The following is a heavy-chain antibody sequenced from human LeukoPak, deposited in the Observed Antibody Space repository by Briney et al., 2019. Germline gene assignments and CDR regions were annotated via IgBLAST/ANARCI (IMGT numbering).Heavy chain of an antibody. D-gene: IGHD5-12*01. V-gene: IGHV3-30*04. J-gene: IGHJ2*01. CDR2: ISYDGSNK. Sequence: GGSLRLSCAASGFTFSSYAMHWVRQAPGKGLEWVAVISYDGSNKYYADSVKGRFTISRDNSKNTLYVQMNSLRAEDTAVYYCVPHPHYDWYFDFWGRGTLVTVSS. CDR1: GFTFSSYA. CDR3: VPHPHYDWYFDF.